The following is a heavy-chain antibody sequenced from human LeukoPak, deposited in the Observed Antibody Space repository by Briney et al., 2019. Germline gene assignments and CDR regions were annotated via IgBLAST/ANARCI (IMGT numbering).Heavy chain of an antibody. CDR1: GFTFSSYS. J-gene: IGHJ4*02. D-gene: IGHD3-10*01. CDR3: TRGPYYGDD. CDR2: ISLTGSPI. V-gene: IGHV3-48*02. Sequence: GGSLRLSCAASGFTFSSYSLNWVRQAPGKGLEWVSYISLTGSPIYYAHSVKGRFTISRDNAKNSMYLQMDRLTDDDTAMYYCTRGPYYGDDWGQGTLVTVSS.